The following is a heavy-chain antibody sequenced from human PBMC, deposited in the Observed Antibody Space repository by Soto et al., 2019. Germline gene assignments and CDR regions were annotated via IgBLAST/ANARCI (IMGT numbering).Heavy chain of an antibody. Sequence: QVQLVQSGAELKKPGASVKVSCKTSGYIFTNFGICWVRQAPGQGLEWMGWISPYTYRTNYVQKFRDRITMTTDTSTSTVYMELRNLRSDDTAIYYCARDPNRYFDFWGQGSLVTVSS. CDR3: ARDPNRYFDF. CDR2: ISPYTYRT. J-gene: IGHJ4*02. CDR1: GYIFTNFG. V-gene: IGHV1-18*01.